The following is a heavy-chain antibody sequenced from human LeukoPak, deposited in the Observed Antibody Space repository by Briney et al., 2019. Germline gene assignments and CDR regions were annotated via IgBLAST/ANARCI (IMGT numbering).Heavy chain of an antibody. CDR3: ARDYGGNSVDVFDI. J-gene: IGHJ3*02. CDR2: IYTSGST. D-gene: IGHD4-23*01. V-gene: IGHV4-61*02. Sequence: SETLSLTCTVSGGSISSGSYYRSWIRQPAGKGLEWIGRIYTSGSTNYNPSLRSRVTISVDTSKNQFSLKLSSVTAADTAVYYCARDYGGNSVDVFDIWDQGTMVTVSS. CDR1: GGSISSGSYY.